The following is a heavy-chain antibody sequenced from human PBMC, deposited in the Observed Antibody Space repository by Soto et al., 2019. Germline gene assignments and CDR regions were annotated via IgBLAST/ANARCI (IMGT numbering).Heavy chain of an antibody. CDR3: ARRPPLGGDNFDY. CDR2: IYPGDSDT. CDR1: GGSFTSYW. D-gene: IGHD2-21*02. J-gene: IGHJ4*02. Sequence: PGVSHQIWYRGAGGSFTSYWSGRVRKMPGEGLEWMGIIYPGDSDTRYSPSFQGQVTISADKSISTAYLQWSSLKASDTAMYYCARRPPLGGDNFDYWGQGTLVTVSS. V-gene: IGHV5-51*01.